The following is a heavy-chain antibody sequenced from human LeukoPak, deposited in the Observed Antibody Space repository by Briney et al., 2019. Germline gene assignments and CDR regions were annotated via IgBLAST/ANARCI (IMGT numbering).Heavy chain of an antibody. D-gene: IGHD6-6*01. V-gene: IGHV3-7*01. CDR1: GFTFSSCW. J-gene: IGHJ4*02. CDR2: IKQDGFEK. Sequence: GGSLILSCAASGFTFSSCWKSWVRQAPGKGLEWVANIKQDGFEKYYVDSVKGRFTISRDNAKNSLFLQVNSLRAEDTAGYYCARDLGPHYSSSSETFDYWGQGTLVTVSS. CDR3: ARDLGPHYSSSSETFDY.